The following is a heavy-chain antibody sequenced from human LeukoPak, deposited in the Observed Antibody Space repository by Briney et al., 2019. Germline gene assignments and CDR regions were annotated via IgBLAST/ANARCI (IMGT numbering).Heavy chain of an antibody. Sequence: GGSLRLSCAASGFTFRTSGMSWVRQASGKGLKWPSAISGSGVSTYYADSVKGRFTISRDNSKNTLYLQMNSLRAEDTAVYYCARVSRSTTVVRYWGQGTLVTVSS. CDR1: GFTFRTSG. J-gene: IGHJ4*02. CDR3: ARVSRSTTVVRY. D-gene: IGHD4-23*01. V-gene: IGHV3-23*01. CDR2: ISGSGVST.